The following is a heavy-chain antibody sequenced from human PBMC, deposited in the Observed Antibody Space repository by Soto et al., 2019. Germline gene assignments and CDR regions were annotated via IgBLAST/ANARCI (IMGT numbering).Heavy chain of an antibody. CDR2: IYYSGST. CDR3: ARGRVRGVTTYYYYGMDV. D-gene: IGHD3-10*01. CDR1: GGSISSGDYY. J-gene: IGHJ6*02. Sequence: SETLSLTCTVSGGSISSGDYYWSWIRQPTGQGLEWIGYIYYSGSTYYNPSLKSRVPISVDTSKNQFSLKLSSVTAADTAVYYCARGRVRGVTTYYYYGMDVWGQGTTVTVSS. V-gene: IGHV4-30-4*01.